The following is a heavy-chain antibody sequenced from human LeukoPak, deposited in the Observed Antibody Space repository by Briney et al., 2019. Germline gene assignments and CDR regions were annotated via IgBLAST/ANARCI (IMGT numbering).Heavy chain of an antibody. CDR1: GGPISSYY. J-gene: IGHJ4*02. CDR3: ARSGGTILRHPTDY. D-gene: IGHD3-3*01. Sequence: SETLSLTCTVSGGPISSYYWSWIRQPPGKGLEWIGYIYYSGSTNYNPSLKSRVTISVDTSKNQFSLKLSSVTAADTAVYYCARSGGTILRHPTDYWGQGTLVTVSS. CDR2: IYYSGST. V-gene: IGHV4-59*01.